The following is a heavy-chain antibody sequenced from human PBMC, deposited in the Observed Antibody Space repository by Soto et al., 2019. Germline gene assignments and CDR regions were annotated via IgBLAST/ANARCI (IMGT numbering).Heavy chain of an antibody. V-gene: IGHV1-18*04. CDR1: GYTFTDHA. Sequence: EASVKVSCKTSGYTFTDHAITWVRQAPGQGLEWMGWISSYHGNAEYAKKFQDRVIMTTDTSTSTAYMELKSLTSDDTAVYYCARINGFCSSGNCYFWFDPWGQGTQVTVSS. J-gene: IGHJ5*02. CDR3: ARINGFCSSGNCYFWFDP. CDR2: ISSYHGNA. D-gene: IGHD2-15*01.